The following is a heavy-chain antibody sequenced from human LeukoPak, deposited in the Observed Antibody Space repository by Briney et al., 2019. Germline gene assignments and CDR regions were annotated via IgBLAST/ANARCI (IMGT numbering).Heavy chain of an antibody. Sequence: SETLSLTCTVSGGSISSSSYYWGWIRQPPGKGLEWIGSIYYSGSTYYNPSLKSRVTISVDKSKNQFSLKLSSVTAADTAVYYCARDPEYSSSAYMDVWGKGTTVTVSS. V-gene: IGHV4-39*07. D-gene: IGHD6-6*01. CDR1: GGSISSSSYY. J-gene: IGHJ6*03. CDR3: ARDPEYSSSAYMDV. CDR2: IYYSGST.